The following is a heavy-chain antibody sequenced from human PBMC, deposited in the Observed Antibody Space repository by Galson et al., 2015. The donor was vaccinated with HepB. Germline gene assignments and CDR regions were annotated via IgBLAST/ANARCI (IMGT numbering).Heavy chain of an antibody. V-gene: IGHV1-2*02. CDR3: ARERYCSGGSCYSGLDY. D-gene: IGHD2-15*01. J-gene: IGHJ4*02. CDR2: INPNSGGT. CDR1: GYTFTGYY. Sequence: SVKVSCKASGYTFTGYYMHWVRQAPGQGLEWMGWINPNSGGTNYAQKFQGRVTMTRDTSISTAYMELSRLRSDDTAVYYCARERYCSGGSCYSGLDYWGQGTLVTVSS.